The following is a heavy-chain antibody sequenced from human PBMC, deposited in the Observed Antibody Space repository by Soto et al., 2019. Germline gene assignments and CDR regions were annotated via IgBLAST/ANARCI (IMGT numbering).Heavy chain of an antibody. V-gene: IGHV1-3*01. CDR3: ATGKGGDFWSGYYRGYYYGMDV. D-gene: IGHD3-3*01. CDR2: INAGNGNT. J-gene: IGHJ6*02. CDR1: GYTFTSYA. Sequence: ASVKVSCKASGYTFTSYAMHWVRQAPGQRLEWMGWINAGNGNTKYSQKFQGRVTITRDTSASTAYMELSSLRSEDTAVYYCATGKGGDFWSGYYRGYYYGMDVWGQGTTVTVSS.